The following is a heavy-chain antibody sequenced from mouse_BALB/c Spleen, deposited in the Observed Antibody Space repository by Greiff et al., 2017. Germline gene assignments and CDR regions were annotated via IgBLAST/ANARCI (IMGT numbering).Heavy chain of an antibody. D-gene: IGHD2-10*01. CDR2: ILPGSGST. V-gene: IGHV1-9*01. J-gene: IGHJ1*01. CDR1: GYTFSSYW. CDR3: ARSLPNWYFDV. Sequence: VQLQESGAELMKPGASVKISCKATGYTFSSYWIEWVKQRPGHGLEWIGEILPGSGSTNYNEKFKGKATFTADTSSNTAYMQLSSLTSEDSAVYYCARSLPNWYFDVWGAGTTVTVSS.